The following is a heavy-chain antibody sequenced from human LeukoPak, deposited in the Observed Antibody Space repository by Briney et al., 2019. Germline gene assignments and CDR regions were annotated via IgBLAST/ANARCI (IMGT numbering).Heavy chain of an antibody. CDR1: GFTFSSYD. CDR3: AKESISSSWYRSEPDNWFDP. J-gene: IGHJ5*02. CDR2: IGTAGDT. V-gene: IGHV3-13*01. Sequence: GGSLRLSCAASGFTFSSYDMHWVRQATGKGLEWVSAIGTAGDTYYPGSVKGRFTISRENAKNSLYLQMNSLRAEDTAVYYCAKESISSSWYRSEPDNWFDPWGQGTLVTVSS. D-gene: IGHD6-13*01.